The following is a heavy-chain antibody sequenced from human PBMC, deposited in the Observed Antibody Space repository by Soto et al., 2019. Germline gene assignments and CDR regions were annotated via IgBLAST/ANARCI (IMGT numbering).Heavy chain of an antibody. V-gene: IGHV3-48*02. CDR1: GFRFSTYN. Sequence: GGSLRLSXAASGFRFSTYNMDWVRQAPGKRPEWIAYISTTSFTIYYADSVKGRFTISRDNDRNSLYLEMNSLTDQDTAVYYWERARSYHGTCHSASDSWGQGTLVTVAS. CDR2: ISTTSFTI. J-gene: IGHJ5*01. D-gene: IGHD1-1*01. CDR3: ERARSYHGTCHSASDS.